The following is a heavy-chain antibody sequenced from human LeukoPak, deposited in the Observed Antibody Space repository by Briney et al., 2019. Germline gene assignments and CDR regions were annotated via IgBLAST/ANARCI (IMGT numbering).Heavy chain of an antibody. V-gene: IGHV3-48*03. CDR2: ISSSGSTI. J-gene: IGHJ4*02. CDR1: GFTFSSYE. CDR3: ARAPSIAVAGTGYFDY. D-gene: IGHD6-19*01. Sequence: GGSLRLSCAASGFTFSSYEMNWVRQAPGKGLEWVSYISSSGSTIYYADSVKGRFTISRDNAKNALYLQMNCLRAEDTAVYYCARAPSIAVAGTGYFDYWGQGTLVTVSS.